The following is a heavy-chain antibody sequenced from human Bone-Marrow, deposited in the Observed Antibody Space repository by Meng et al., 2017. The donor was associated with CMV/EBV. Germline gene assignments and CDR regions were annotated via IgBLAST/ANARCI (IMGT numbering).Heavy chain of an antibody. D-gene: IGHD2-2*01. CDR2: IKSKTDGGTT. CDR3: TTDKESGIVVVPAQADY. CDR1: GFTFSNAW. V-gene: IGHV3-15*01. J-gene: IGHJ4*02. Sequence: GGSLRLSCAASGFTFSNAWMSWVRQAPGKGLEWVGRIKSKTDGGTTDYAAPVKGRFTISRDDSKNTLYLQMNSLKTEDTAVYYCTTDKESGIVVVPAQADYWGQGTLVTVSS.